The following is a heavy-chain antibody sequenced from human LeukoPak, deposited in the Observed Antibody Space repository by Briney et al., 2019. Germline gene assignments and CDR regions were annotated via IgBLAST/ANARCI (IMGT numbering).Heavy chain of an antibody. V-gene: IGHV3-33*05. D-gene: IGHD1-26*01. CDR2: ISYDGSNK. CDR3: ARRSGGTYHYDY. CDR1: GFTFSSYV. Sequence: PGGSLRLSCAASGFTFSSYVMHWVRQAPGKGLEWVAVISYDGSNKYYADSVKGRFTISRDNSKYTLNLQMNSLRDDDTAVYYCARRSGGTYHYDYWGQGTLVTVSS. J-gene: IGHJ4*02.